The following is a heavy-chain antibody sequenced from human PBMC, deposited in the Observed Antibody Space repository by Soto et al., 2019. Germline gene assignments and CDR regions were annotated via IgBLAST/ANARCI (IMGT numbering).Heavy chain of an antibody. CDR2: VHYAGSP. V-gene: IGHV4-59*01. CDR1: GGSISGFY. J-gene: IGHJ4*02. D-gene: IGHD3-16*01. CDR3: ARRIYGVSDY. Sequence: TLSLTCTVSGGSISGFYWTWLRQPPGKGLEWIGYVHYAGSPTYNPSLKSRLNISVDTSEDQFSLKLASVTPADTAVYYCARRIYGVSDYWGQGTLVTVSS.